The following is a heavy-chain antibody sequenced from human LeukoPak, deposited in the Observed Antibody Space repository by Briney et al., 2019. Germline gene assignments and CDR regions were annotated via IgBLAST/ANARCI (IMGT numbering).Heavy chain of an antibody. Sequence: ATVKVSCKASGYTFTSYGISWVRQAPGQGLEWMGWISASHGHTNYAQKLQGRVTMTTDTSTSTAYMELSSLRSDDTAVYYCARDPPHSRYFDWLGEDDYWGQGTLVTVSS. D-gene: IGHD3-9*01. CDR1: GYTFTSYG. CDR3: ARDPPHSRYFDWLGEDDY. J-gene: IGHJ4*02. CDR2: ISASHGHT. V-gene: IGHV1-18*04.